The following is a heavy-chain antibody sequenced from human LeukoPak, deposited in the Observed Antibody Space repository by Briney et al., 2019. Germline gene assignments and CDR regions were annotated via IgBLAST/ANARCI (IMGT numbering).Heavy chain of an antibody. CDR1: GFTVSRNY. V-gene: IGHV3-53*05. Sequence: QSGGSLRLSCAASGFTVSRNYMSLVRQAPGEGLEWVSVIYCGGSTYYGDSVKGRFTLSSDNSKNTLYLQMNSLRAEDTAVYYCARAGSGSYSEGNFDYWGQGTLVTVSS. J-gene: IGHJ4*02. CDR3: ARAGSGSYSEGNFDY. D-gene: IGHD1-26*01. CDR2: IYCGGST.